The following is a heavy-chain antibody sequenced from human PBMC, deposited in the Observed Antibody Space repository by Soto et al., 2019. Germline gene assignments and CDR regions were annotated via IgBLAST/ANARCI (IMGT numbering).Heavy chain of an antibody. Sequence: QVRLVQSETEVKKPGASMKLSCKASGYSFTSYAIHWVRRAPGQRLEWMGWIFAGNGDTEYSPKFQDRVTITRDTSASTTYIQLTSLGSEDTAVYYCARNVPHTGYYNHWGPGTLVTVSS. V-gene: IGHV1-3*01. D-gene: IGHD3-9*01. CDR1: GYSFTSYA. J-gene: IGHJ5*02. CDR3: ARNVPHTGYYNH. CDR2: IFAGNGDT.